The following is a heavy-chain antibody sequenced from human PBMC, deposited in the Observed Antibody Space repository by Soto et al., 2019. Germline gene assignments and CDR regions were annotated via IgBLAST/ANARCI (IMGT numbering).Heavy chain of an antibody. V-gene: IGHV3-7*03. D-gene: IGHD3-10*01. J-gene: IGHJ4*02. CDR1: GFTFSSYW. Sequence: RGSLRLSCAASGFTFSSYWMSWVRQAPGKGLEWVANIKQDGSEKYYVDSVKGRFTISRDNAKNSLYLQMNSLRAEDTAVYYCARDDTYYYGSGSLWGQGTLVTVSS. CDR2: IKQDGSEK. CDR3: ARDDTYYYGSGSL.